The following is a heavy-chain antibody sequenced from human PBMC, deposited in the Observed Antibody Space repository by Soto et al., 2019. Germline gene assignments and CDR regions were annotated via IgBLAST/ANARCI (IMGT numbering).Heavy chain of an antibody. CDR1: GFTFDDYA. CDR3: AKDPKPRYWSSTSCYKGGGYYYYGMDV. J-gene: IGHJ6*02. D-gene: IGHD2-2*02. V-gene: IGHV3-43*02. Sequence: GGSLRLSCAASGFTFDDYAMHWVRQAPGKGLEWVSLISGDGGSTYYADSVKGRFTISRDNSKNSLYLQMNSLRTEDTALYFCAKDPKPRYWSSTSCYKGGGYYYYGMDVWGQGTMVTVSS. CDR2: ISGDGGST.